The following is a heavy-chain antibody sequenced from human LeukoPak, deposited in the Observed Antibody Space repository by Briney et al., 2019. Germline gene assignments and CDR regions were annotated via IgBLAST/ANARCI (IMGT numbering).Heavy chain of an antibody. CDR1: GGSIRDTSYY. J-gene: IGHJ4*02. CDR3: ARAPHFFDTSGSRYYFDS. CDR2: IYYSGNT. V-gene: IGHV4-39*07. Sequence: PSGTLSLTCTVSGGSIRDTSYYWGWLRPPPGKGLEWIGSIYYSGNTYYNPSLMSRVTISVDTSKNQFSLHLSSVTAADTAVYYCARAPHFFDTSGSRYYFDSWGQGALVTVSS. D-gene: IGHD3-22*01.